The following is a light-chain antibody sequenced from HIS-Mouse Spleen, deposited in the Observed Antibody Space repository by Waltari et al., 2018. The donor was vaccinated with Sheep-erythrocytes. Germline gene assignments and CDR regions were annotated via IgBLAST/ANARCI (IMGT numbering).Light chain of an antibody. J-gene: IGKJ4*01. CDR3: QQYDNLPRT. CDR2: DAS. Sequence: DIQMTQSPSSLSASVGDRVTITCPASQDISNYLNWYQQKPGKAAKLLIYDASDLETGVPSRFSGSGSGTDFTFDISSLQPEDIATYYCQQYDNLPRTFGGGTKVEIK. V-gene: IGKV1-33*01. CDR1: QDISNY.